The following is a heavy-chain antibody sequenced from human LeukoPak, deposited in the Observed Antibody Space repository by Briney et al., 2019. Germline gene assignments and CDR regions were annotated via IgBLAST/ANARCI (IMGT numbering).Heavy chain of an antibody. J-gene: IGHJ4*02. D-gene: IGHD6-19*01. CDR1: GITFINYS. V-gene: IGHV3-23*01. CDR3: AKRSAESSGYFDS. CDR2: TTGSGTFT. Sequence: GGSLRLSCAASGITFINYSMTWVRQAPGKGLEWVSATTGSGTFTDYADSVKGRFTISRDNSKNTLYLQMNSLRAEDTAIYYCAKRSAESSGYFDSWGQGTLVTVSS.